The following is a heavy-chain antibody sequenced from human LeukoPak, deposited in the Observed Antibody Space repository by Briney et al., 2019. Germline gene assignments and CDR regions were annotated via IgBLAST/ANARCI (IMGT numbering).Heavy chain of an antibody. D-gene: IGHD3-16*01. V-gene: IGHV3-48*04. CDR3: ARARLTDYVWGRRTFDI. CDR2: ISSSGSTI. J-gene: IGHJ3*02. CDR1: GFTFSTYS. Sequence: GGSLRLSCAASGFTFSTYSMTWVRQAPGKGLEWISYISSSGSTIYYADSVKGRFTISRDNAKKSLYLQMNSLRAEDTAVYYCARARLTDYVWGRRTFDIWGQGTMVTISS.